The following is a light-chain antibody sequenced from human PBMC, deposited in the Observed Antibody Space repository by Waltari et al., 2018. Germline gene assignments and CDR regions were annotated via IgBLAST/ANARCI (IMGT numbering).Light chain of an antibody. CDR2: VKSDGSH. Sequence: QLMLTQSPSASASLGPSVKLTCTLTSGHTSYAIAWPQQQPEKGPRYLMKVKSDGSHIKGDGIPGRFSGSSSGAERYLTISSLQSEDEADYYCQTGGFGIWVFGGGTKLTVL. V-gene: IGLV4-69*01. CDR1: SGHTSYA. CDR3: QTGGFGIWV. J-gene: IGLJ3*02.